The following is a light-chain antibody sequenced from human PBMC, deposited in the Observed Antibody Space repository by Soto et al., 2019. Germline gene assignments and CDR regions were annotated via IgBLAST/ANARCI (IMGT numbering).Light chain of an antibody. J-gene: IGKJ1*01. CDR3: QQYNSYSPWT. V-gene: IGKV1-5*03. CDR1: QDISNY. Sequence: DIQVTQSPSSLSASVGDSVTITCQASQDISNYLNWYQQKPGKAPKLLIYKASSLESGVPSRFSGSGSGTEFTLTINSLQPDDFATYYCQQYNSYSPWTFGQGTKVDI. CDR2: KAS.